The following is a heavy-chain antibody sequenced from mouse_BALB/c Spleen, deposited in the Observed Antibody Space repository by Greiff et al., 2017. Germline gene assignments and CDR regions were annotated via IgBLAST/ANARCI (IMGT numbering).Heavy chain of an antibody. Sequence: QVQLQQSGAELARPGASVKLSCKASGYTFTSYWMQWVKQRPGQGLEWIGAIYPGDGNTRYTQKFKGKATLTADKSSSTAYMQLSSLASEDSAVYYCARLRDYDGGVDYWGQGTTLTVSS. V-gene: IGHV1-87*01. CDR2: IYPGDGNT. CDR1: GYTFTSYW. D-gene: IGHD2-4*01. CDR3: ARLRDYDGGVDY. J-gene: IGHJ2*01.